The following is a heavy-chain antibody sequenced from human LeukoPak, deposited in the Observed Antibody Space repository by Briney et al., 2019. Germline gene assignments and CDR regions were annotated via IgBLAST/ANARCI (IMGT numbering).Heavy chain of an antibody. V-gene: IGHV3-53*01. CDR2: IYSAGYT. CDR1: VLTVSSNY. J-gene: IGHJ5*02. CDR3: TRNVASSPTIHWFDP. Sequence: PGGSLRLSCAASVLTVSSNYMNCVRQAPGKGLWCVSVIYSAGYTYYADSVKGRFTISRDNSKNTLYLQMSSLRDEDTAVYYCTRNVASSPTIHWFDPWGQGTLVTVSS. D-gene: IGHD5/OR15-5a*01.